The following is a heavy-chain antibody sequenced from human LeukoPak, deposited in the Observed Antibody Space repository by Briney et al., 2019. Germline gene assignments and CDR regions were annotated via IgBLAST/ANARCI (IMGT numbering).Heavy chain of an antibody. Sequence: SETLSLTCDVSGGSVTSTNWWPWFRQPPGKGLEWIGEVHLDGRTNYNPSLKSRLVMSADLPENHISLKLTSVTAADTAVYYCAREGGFYRPLDYSGQGTLVTVSS. CDR2: VHLDGRT. V-gene: IGHV4-4*02. CDR1: GGSVTSTNW. D-gene: IGHD6-25*01. J-gene: IGHJ4*02. CDR3: AREGGFYRPLDY.